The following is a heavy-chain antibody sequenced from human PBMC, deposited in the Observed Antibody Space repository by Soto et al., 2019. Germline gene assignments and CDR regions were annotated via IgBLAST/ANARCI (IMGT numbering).Heavy chain of an antibody. CDR2: INAGNGNT. Sequence: ASVKVSCKASGYTFTSYAMHWVRHAPGQRLEWMGWINAGNGNTKYSQKFQGRVTITRDTSASTAYMELSSLRSEDTAVYYCAREPLADYYDYVWGSYRSGDAFDIWGQGTMVTVS. D-gene: IGHD3-16*02. CDR3: AREPLADYYDYVWGSYRSGDAFDI. CDR1: GYTFTSYA. V-gene: IGHV1-3*01. J-gene: IGHJ3*02.